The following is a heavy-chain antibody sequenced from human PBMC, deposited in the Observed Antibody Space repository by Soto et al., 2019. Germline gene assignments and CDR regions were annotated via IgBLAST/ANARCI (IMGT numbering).Heavy chain of an antibody. CDR2: ISGSGGST. J-gene: IGHJ4*02. Sequence: SMRLSCTAAGVTWIIYARRLIRQKPGKGLEWVSAISGSGGSTYYADSVKGRFTLSRDNSKNTLYLQMNSLRAEDTAVYYCASRSTVTHGRGLDYWGQGTLVTVSS. CDR1: GVTWIIYA. D-gene: IGHD4-17*01. CDR3: ASRSTVTHGRGLDY. V-gene: IGHV3-23*01.